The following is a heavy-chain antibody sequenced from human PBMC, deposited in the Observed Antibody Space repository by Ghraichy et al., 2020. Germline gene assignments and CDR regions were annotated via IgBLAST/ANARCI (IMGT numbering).Heavy chain of an antibody. Sequence: ALVKVSCKASGYTFTSYGISWVRQAPGQGLEWMGWISAYNGNTNYAQKLQGRVTMTTDTSTSTAYMELRSLRSDDTAVYYCARDPAWVAAAAMFDYWGQGTLVTVSS. V-gene: IGHV1-18*01. J-gene: IGHJ4*02. CDR1: GYTFTSYG. D-gene: IGHD6-13*01. CDR3: ARDPAWVAAAAMFDY. CDR2: ISAYNGNT.